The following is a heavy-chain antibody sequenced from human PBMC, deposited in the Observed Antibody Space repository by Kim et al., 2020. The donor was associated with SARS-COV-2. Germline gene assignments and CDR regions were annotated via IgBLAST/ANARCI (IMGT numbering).Heavy chain of an antibody. CDR3: AKGTSFIAVAGTAFDY. CDR2: ISGSGGST. D-gene: IGHD6-19*01. J-gene: IGHJ4*02. Sequence: GGSLRLSCAASGFTFSSYAMSWVRQAPGKGLEWVSAISGSGGSTYYADSVKGRFTISRDNSKNTLYLQMNSLRAEDTAVYYCAKGTSFIAVAGTAFDYWGQGTLVTVSS. CDR1: GFTFSSYA. V-gene: IGHV3-23*01.